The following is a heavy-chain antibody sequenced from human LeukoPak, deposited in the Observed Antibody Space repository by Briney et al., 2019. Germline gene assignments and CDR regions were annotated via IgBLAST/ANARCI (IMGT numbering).Heavy chain of an antibody. CDR1: GYTFTGYY. V-gene: IGHV1-2*02. CDR2: NNPNSGGT. CDR3: AVDIVVVPAAIGPYWFDP. D-gene: IGHD2-2*02. Sequence: ASVKVSCKASGYTFTGYYMHWVRQAPGQGLEWMGWNNPNSGGTNYAQKFQGRVTMTRDTSISTAYMELSRLRSDDTAVYYCAVDIVVVPAAIGPYWFDPWGQGTLVTVSS. J-gene: IGHJ5*02.